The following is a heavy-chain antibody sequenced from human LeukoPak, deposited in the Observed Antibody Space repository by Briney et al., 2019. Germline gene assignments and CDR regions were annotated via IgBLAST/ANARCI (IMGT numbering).Heavy chain of an antibody. J-gene: IGHJ3*02. CDR2: ISSSSSYI. Sequence: SGGSLRLSCAASGFTFSSYSMNWVRQAPGKGLEWVSSISSSSSYIYYADSVKGRFTISRDNAKNSLYLQMNSLRAEDTAVYYCARASALRFFDAFDIWGQGTMVTVSS. CDR3: ARASALRFFDAFDI. CDR1: GFTFSSYS. D-gene: IGHD3-3*01. V-gene: IGHV3-21*01.